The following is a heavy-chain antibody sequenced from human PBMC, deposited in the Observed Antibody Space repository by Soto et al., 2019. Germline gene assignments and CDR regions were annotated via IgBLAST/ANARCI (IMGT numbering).Heavy chain of an antibody. V-gene: IGHV4-30-4*01. J-gene: IGHJ6*02. Sequence: PSETLSLTCTVSGGSIRSGDYYWSWIRQPPGKGLEWIGYIYYSGSTYYNPSLKSRVTISVDTSKNQFSLKLSSVTAAATAVYYCARDPPLSGMDVWGQGTTVTVSS. CDR1: GGSIRSGDYY. CDR2: IYYSGST. CDR3: ARDPPLSGMDV.